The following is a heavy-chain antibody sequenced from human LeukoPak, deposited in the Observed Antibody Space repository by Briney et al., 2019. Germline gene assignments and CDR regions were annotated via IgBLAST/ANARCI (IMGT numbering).Heavy chain of an antibody. D-gene: IGHD4-17*01. Sequence: SETLSLTCAVYGGSFSGYYWSWIRQPPGKGLEWIGEINHSGSTNYNPSLKSRVTISVDTAKNQFSLKLSTVTAADTAVYYCARAVTTSRSYCMYVWGKGTTVTVSS. V-gene: IGHV4-34*01. J-gene: IGHJ6*03. CDR1: GGSFSGYY. CDR2: INHSGST. CDR3: ARAVTTSRSYCMYV.